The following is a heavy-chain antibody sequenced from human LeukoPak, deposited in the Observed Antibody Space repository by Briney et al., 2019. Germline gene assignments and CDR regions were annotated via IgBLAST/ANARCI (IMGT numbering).Heavy chain of an antibody. CDR3: ARGYVAARPVYYYYYMVV. Sequence: SETLSLTCAVYGGSFSGYYWSWIRQPPGKGLEWIGEINHSGSTNYNPSLKSRVTISVDTSKNQFSLKLSSVTAADTAVYYCARGYVAARPVYYYYYMVVWGKGATVTVSS. J-gene: IGHJ6*03. V-gene: IGHV4-34*01. CDR2: INHSGST. CDR1: GGSFSGYY. D-gene: IGHD6-6*01.